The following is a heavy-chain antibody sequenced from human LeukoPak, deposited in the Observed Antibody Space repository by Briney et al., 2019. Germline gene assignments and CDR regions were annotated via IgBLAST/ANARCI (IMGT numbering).Heavy chain of an antibody. CDR3: ARLEVGYYGSGSYLWFDP. CDR1: GFTFSSYW. V-gene: IGHV3-30*03. Sequence: GESLRLSCAASGFTFSSYWMHWVRQAPGKGLEWVAVISYDGSNKYYADSVKGRFTISRDNSKNTLYLQMNSLRAEDTAVYYCARLEVGYYGSGSYLWFDPWGQGTLVTVSS. D-gene: IGHD3-10*01. J-gene: IGHJ5*02. CDR2: ISYDGSNK.